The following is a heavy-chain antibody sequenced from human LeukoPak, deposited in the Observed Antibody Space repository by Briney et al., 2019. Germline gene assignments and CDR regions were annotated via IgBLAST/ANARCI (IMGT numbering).Heavy chain of an antibody. V-gene: IGHV3-53*01. D-gene: IGHD5-24*01. CDR1: GFTVSSNY. Sequence: PGGSLRLSCAASGFTVSSNYMSWVCQAPGKGLEWVSVIYSGGSTYYADSVKGRFTISRDNSKNTLYLQMNSLRAEDTAVYYCAREWEMAFDYWGQGTLVTVSS. CDR3: AREWEMAFDY. J-gene: IGHJ4*02. CDR2: IYSGGST.